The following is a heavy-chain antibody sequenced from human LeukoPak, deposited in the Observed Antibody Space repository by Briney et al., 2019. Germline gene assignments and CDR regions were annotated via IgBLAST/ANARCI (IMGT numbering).Heavy chain of an antibody. CDR3: ARHLLGRGADYYFFYMDV. J-gene: IGHJ6*03. V-gene: IGHV4-39*01. CDR1: GDSISSFTSSSYF. CDR2: VYYTGRT. Sequence: SETLSLTCTVSGDSISSFTSSSYFWAWIRQPPGKGLEWIGNVYYTGRTYSNPSLRSRDTVSVDTSKNQFSLRLSSVTAADTAVYYCARHLLGRGADYYFFYMDVWGKGTTVTVSS. D-gene: IGHD1-26*01.